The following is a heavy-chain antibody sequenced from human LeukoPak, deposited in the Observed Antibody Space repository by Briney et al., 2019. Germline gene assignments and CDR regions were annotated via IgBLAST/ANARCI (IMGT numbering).Heavy chain of an antibody. Sequence: SETLSLTCTVSGDSISSYYWNWIRQPPGKALEWIGYIYYSGTTNYNPSLKSRVTISVDTSKNQFSLKLNSVAAADTAVYYCARAYSSGWYYFDYWGQGTLVTVSS. CDR2: IYYSGTT. D-gene: IGHD6-19*01. V-gene: IGHV4-59*01. J-gene: IGHJ4*02. CDR1: GDSISSYY. CDR3: ARAYSSGWYYFDY.